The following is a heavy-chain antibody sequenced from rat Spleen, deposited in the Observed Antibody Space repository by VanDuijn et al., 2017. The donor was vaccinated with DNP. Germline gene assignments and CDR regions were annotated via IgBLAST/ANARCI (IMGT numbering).Heavy chain of an antibody. CDR1: GFTFSDYY. V-gene: IGHV5S11*01. CDR2: ITTGGANS. Sequence: EVQLVESGGGSVQPGRSLKLSCAASGFTFSDYYMAWVRQAPTRGLEWVASITTGGANSYYRDSVKGRFTISRDNAKSTLYLQMDSLRSEETATYYCARQGNNFGYFDYWGQGVMVTVSS. CDR3: ARQGNNFGYFDY. D-gene: IGHD1-10*01. J-gene: IGHJ2*01.